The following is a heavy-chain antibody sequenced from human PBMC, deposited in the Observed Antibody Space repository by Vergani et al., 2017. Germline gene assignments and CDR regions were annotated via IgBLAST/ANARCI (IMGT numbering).Heavy chain of an antibody. CDR1: GFTFSNAW. Sequence: EVQLVESGGGLVKPGGSLRLSCAASGFTFSNAWMSWVRQAPGKGLEWVGRIKSKTDGGTTDYAAPVKGRFTISRDDSKNTLYLRMNSLKTEDTAVYYXTTDHGVYYYDSRPLDYWGQGTLVTVSS. CDR3: TTDHGVYYYDSRPLDY. J-gene: IGHJ4*02. V-gene: IGHV3-15*01. D-gene: IGHD3-22*01. CDR2: IKSKTDGGTT.